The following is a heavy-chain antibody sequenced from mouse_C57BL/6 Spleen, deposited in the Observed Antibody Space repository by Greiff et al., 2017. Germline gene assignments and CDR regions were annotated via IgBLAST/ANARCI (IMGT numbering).Heavy chain of an antibody. D-gene: IGHD2-4*01. CDR3: AREKIADYDYDRDGYFDV. J-gene: IGHJ1*03. V-gene: IGHV1-39*01. CDR2: INPNYGTT. Sequence: EVQLQESGPELVKPGASVKISCKASGYSFTDYNMNWVKQSNGKSLEWIGVINPNYGTTSYNQKFKGKATLTVDQSSSTAYMQLNSLTSEDSAVYYCAREKIADYDYDRDGYFDVWGTGTTVTVSS. CDR1: GYSFTDYN.